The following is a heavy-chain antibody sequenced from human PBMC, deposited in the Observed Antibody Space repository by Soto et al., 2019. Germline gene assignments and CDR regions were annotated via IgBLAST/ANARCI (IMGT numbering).Heavy chain of an antibody. D-gene: IGHD2-15*01. CDR1: GGSISNDGYY. V-gene: IGHV4-31*03. CDR3: VGDHVVTAHYYGMDV. CDR2: IFYSGTT. Sequence: QVQLQESGPGLVKPSQTLSLICTVSGGSISNDGYYWSWIRQHPGKGLEWIGYIFYSGTTYYNPSLKSRITMSVDTSKNQFSLKLHSLTAADTAVYYCVGDHVVTAHYYGMDVWGQGPTVTISS. J-gene: IGHJ6*02.